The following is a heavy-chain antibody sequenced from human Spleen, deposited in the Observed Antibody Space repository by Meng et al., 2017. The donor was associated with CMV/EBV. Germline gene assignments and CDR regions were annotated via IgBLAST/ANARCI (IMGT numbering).Heavy chain of an antibody. D-gene: IGHD5-12*01. V-gene: IGHV4-59*01. CDR2: IYYTGNT. CDR1: GGSISNYY. J-gene: IGHJ6*02. CDR3: ARDWATIPYGMDV. Sequence: SETLSLTCTVSGGSISNYYWTWIRQPPGKGLEWIGNIYYTGNTNYNPSLKSRVTISVDTSKNQFSLKLSSVTAADTAVYYCARDWATIPYGMDVWGQGTTVTVSS.